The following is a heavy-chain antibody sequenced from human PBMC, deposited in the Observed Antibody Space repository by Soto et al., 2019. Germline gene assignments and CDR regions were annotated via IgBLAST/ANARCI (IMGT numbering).Heavy chain of an antibody. D-gene: IGHD3-9*01. CDR1: GFTFSSYW. V-gene: IGHV3-7*01. J-gene: IGHJ4*02. Sequence: EVQLVESGGGLVQPGGSLRLSCAASGFTFSSYWMSCVRQAPGKGLEWVANIKQDGSEKYYVDSVKGRITISRDNAKNLLYLQSNSLAAEDTAVYYCAREGYDFLTGYSPACDYWGQGGLVTVSS. CDR2: IKQDGSEK. CDR3: AREGYDFLTGYSPACDY.